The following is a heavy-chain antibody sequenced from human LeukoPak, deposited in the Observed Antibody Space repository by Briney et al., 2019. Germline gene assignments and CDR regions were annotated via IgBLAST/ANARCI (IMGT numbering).Heavy chain of an antibody. D-gene: IGHD1-26*01. V-gene: IGHV1-2*02. CDR2: INPNSGGT. CDR1: CDTTISYY. Sequence: SSLGPCRASCDTTISYYMLWGLQAAGREGLWLGWINPNSGGTNYAQKFQGRVTMTRDTSISTAYMELSGLRSDDTAVYYCARIYSGSYSTDDYWGQGTLVTVSS. CDR3: ARIYSGSYSTDDY. J-gene: IGHJ4*02.